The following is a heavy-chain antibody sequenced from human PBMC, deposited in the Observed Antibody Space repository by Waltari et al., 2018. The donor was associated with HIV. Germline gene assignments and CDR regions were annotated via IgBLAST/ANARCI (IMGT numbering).Heavy chain of an antibody. CDR2: IKSKTDGGTT. CDR1: GFTCRNAW. Sequence: EVQLVASGGGLVKPGGSLRLSCAASGFTCRNAWMSRVRQAPGKGLEWVGRIKSKTDGGTTDYAAPVKGRFTISRDDSKNTLYLQMNSLKTEDTAVYYCTTGPRAAADYWGQGTLVTVSS. J-gene: IGHJ4*02. V-gene: IGHV3-15*01. D-gene: IGHD2-15*01. CDR3: TTGPRAAADY.